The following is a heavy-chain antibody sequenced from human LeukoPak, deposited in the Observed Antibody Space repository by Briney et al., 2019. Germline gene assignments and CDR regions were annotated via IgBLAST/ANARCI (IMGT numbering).Heavy chain of an antibody. J-gene: IGHJ3*02. CDR3: ARGTITDAFDI. CDR1: GYTLTSYY. CDR2: INPSGGST. Sequence: GASVKVSCKASGYTLTSYYMHWVRQAPGQGLEWMGIINPSGGSTSYAQKFQGRGTMTRDMSTSTVYMELSSLRSEDTAVYYCARGTITDAFDIWGQGTMVTVSS. V-gene: IGHV1-46*01. D-gene: IGHD1-14*01.